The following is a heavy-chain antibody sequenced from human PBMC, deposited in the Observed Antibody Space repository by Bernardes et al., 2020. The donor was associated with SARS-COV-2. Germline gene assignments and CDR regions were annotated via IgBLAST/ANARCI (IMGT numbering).Heavy chain of an antibody. V-gene: IGHV3-30-3*01. CDR2: ISYDGSNQ. Sequence: GGSLSLSCAASGFTFRSYAMHWVRQTPGKGLEWVAVISYDGSNQYNADSVKGRFTISRDNSKNTLYLQMNSLRADDTAVYYCARDQTLVDMATINSADYWGQGTLVTVSS. J-gene: IGHJ4*02. D-gene: IGHD5-12*01. CDR1: GFTFRSYA. CDR3: ARDQTLVDMATINSADY.